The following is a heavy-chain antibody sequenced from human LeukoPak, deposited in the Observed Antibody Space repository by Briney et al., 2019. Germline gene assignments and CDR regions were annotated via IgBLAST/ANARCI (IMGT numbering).Heavy chain of an antibody. CDR1: GYSFATYW. V-gene: IGHV5-51*01. Sequence: GESLKISCKGSGYSFATYWIGCVRQMPRKGLEWMGIIYPGDSDTRYSPAFQGQVTISADKSISTAYLQLSSLKASDTAMYYCARPYSYDYGRVDYWGQGTLVTVSS. CDR3: ARPYSYDYGRVDY. D-gene: IGHD5-18*01. CDR2: IYPGDSDT. J-gene: IGHJ4*02.